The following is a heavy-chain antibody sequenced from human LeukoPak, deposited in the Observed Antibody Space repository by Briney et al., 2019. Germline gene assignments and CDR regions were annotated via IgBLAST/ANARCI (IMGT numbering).Heavy chain of an antibody. J-gene: IGHJ4*02. CDR1: GYILTGYY. D-gene: IGHD2-21*02. Sequence: ASVKVSCKASGYILTGYYMHWVRQAPGQGLEWMGWINPNSGGTNYAQKFQGRVTMTRDTSISTAYMELSRLRSDDTAVYYCAVIPRGIVVVTAIHFDYWGQGTLVTVSS. CDR3: AVIPRGIVVVTAIHFDY. V-gene: IGHV1-2*02. CDR2: INPNSGGT.